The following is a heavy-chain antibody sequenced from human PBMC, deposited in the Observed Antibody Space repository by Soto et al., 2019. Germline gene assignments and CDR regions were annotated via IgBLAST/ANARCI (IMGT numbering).Heavy chain of an antibody. CDR1: GFTFSDYY. Sequence: GGSLRLSCAASGFTFSDYYMSWIRQAPGKGLEWVSYISSSGSTIYYADSVKGRFTISRDNAKNSLYLQMNSLRAEDTAVYYCARGPYDYAWGRDPPHFDYWGQGTLVTVSS. V-gene: IGHV3-11*01. CDR2: ISSSGSTI. J-gene: IGHJ4*02. CDR3: ARGPYDYAWGRDPPHFDY. D-gene: IGHD3-16*02.